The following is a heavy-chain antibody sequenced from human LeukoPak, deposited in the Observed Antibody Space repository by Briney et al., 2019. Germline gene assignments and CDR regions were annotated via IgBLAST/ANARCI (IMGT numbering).Heavy chain of an antibody. CDR1: GGTFSSYA. Sequence: ASVKVSCKASGGTFSSYAISWVRQAPGQGLEWMGWINPNSGGTNYAQKFQGRVTMTRDTSISTAYMELSRLRSDDTAVYYCARGRIAAAGLFRYYYYMDVWGKGTTVTVSS. J-gene: IGHJ6*03. CDR2: INPNSGGT. V-gene: IGHV1-2*02. D-gene: IGHD6-13*01. CDR3: ARGRIAAAGLFRYYYYMDV.